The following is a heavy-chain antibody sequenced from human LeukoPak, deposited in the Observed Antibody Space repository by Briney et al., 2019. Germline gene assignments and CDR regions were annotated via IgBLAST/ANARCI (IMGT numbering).Heavy chain of an antibody. CDR3: AKDMTLYSSGWYGAFDI. V-gene: IGHV3-11*01. Sequence: GGSLRLSCAASGFTFSDYYMSWIRQAPGKGLEWVSYISSSGSTTYYADSVKGRFTISRDNAKNSLCLQMNSLRAEDTALYYCAKDMTLYSSGWYGAFDIWGQGTMVTVSS. J-gene: IGHJ3*02. D-gene: IGHD6-19*01. CDR2: ISSSGSTT. CDR1: GFTFSDYY.